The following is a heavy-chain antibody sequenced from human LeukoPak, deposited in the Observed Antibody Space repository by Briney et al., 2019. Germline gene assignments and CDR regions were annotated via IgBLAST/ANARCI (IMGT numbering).Heavy chain of an antibody. Sequence: PGGSLRLSCAASGLTFSHYGMHWVRQAPGKGLEWVAFISYDGSNKYYADSVKGRFTISRDNSKSTLYLQMNSLRAEDTAVYFCARDPNYYDSRPYYLLYWGQGTLVTVSS. CDR2: ISYDGSNK. V-gene: IGHV3-30*03. D-gene: IGHD3-22*01. CDR1: GLTFSHYG. J-gene: IGHJ4*02. CDR3: ARDPNYYDSRPYYLLY.